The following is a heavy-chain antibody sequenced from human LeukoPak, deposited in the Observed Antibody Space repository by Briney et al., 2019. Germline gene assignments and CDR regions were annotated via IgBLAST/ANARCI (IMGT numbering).Heavy chain of an antibody. V-gene: IGHV3-21*04. CDR2: ISSSSSYI. D-gene: IGHD3-10*01. J-gene: IGHJ4*02. Sequence: GGSLRLSCAASGFTFSSYSMNWVRQAPGKGLEWVSSISSSSSYIYYADSVKGRFTISRDNAKNSLYLQMNSLRAEDMALYYCAKGYGSGSYYNYFDYWGQGTLVTVSS. CDR3: AKGYGSGSYYNYFDY. CDR1: GFTFSSYS.